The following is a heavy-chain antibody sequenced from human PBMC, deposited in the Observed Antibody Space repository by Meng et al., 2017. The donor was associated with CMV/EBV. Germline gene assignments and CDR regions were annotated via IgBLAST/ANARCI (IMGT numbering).Heavy chain of an antibody. J-gene: IGHJ4*02. D-gene: IGHD2-2*01. CDR2: IIPILGIA. CDR3: AIQLGYCSSTSCERDFDY. Sequence: SVKVSCKASGGIFSSYAISWVRQAPGQGLEWMGGIIPILGIANNAQKFQGRVTITADKSTSTAYMELISLRSEDTAVYYCAIQLGYCSSTSCERDFDYWGQGTLVTVSS. CDR1: GGIFSSYA. V-gene: IGHV1-69*10.